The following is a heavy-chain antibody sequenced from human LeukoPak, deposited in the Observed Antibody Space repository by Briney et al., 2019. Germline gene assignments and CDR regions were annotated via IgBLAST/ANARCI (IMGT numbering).Heavy chain of an antibody. Sequence: RGSLRLSSAASGFTFSSYDMHCVRHATGKGLEWVSAIGTAGDTYYPASVKGRFAISREDAKNSLYLQMNSLRAGDTAVYYCARSLYSYGEYYYYGMDVWGQGTTVTVSS. J-gene: IGHJ6*02. CDR3: ARSLYSYGEYYYYGMDV. CDR2: IGTAGDT. D-gene: IGHD5-18*01. CDR1: GFTFSSYD. V-gene: IGHV3-13*01.